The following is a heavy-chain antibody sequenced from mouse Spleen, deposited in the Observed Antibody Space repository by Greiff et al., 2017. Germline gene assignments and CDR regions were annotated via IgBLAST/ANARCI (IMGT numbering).Heavy chain of an antibody. CDR2: SRNKANDYTT. CDR1: GFTFSDFY. J-gene: IGHJ4*01. D-gene: IGHD2-1*01. V-gene: IGHV7-1*01. CDR3: ARDAGGNYPSYYAMDY. Sequence: EVKLMESGGGLVQSGRSLRLSCATSGFTFSDFYMEWVRQAPGKGLEWIAASRNKANDYTTEYSASVKGRFIVSRDTSPTILYLQMNALRAEDTAIYYCARDAGGNYPSYYAMDYWGQGTSVTVSS.